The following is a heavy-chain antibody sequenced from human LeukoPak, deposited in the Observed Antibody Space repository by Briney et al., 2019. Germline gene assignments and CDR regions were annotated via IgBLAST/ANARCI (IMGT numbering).Heavy chain of an antibody. J-gene: IGHJ1*01. V-gene: IGHV1-69*13. CDR3: AREGPVGTDGF. D-gene: IGHD5-24*01. CDR1: GGSFSSYG. CDR2: RFPILGPT. Sequence: ASVNVSCTASGGSFSSYGISWVRQAPGQGLEWMGGRFPILGPTNLAQKFQGRLTITADESTSTAYMELNGLSVEDTAVYYCAREGPVGTDGFWGQGTLVTVSS.